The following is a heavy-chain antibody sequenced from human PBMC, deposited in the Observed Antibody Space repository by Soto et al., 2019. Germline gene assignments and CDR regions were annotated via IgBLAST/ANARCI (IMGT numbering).Heavy chain of an antibody. Sequence: QVQLVESGGGVVQPGRSLRLSCAASGFTFSSYGMHWVRQAPGKGLEWVAVISYDGSNKYYADSVKGRFTISRDNSKNTLYLQMNSLRAEDTAVYYCAKDLDILTGYYYWCVVDYWGQGTLVTVSS. CDR3: AKDLDILTGYYYWCVVDY. J-gene: IGHJ4*02. CDR2: ISYDGSNK. D-gene: IGHD3-9*01. V-gene: IGHV3-30*18. CDR1: GFTFSSYG.